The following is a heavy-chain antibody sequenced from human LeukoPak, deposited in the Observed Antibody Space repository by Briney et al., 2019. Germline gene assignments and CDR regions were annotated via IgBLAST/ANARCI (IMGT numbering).Heavy chain of an antibody. CDR3: ARVLAHRSISGWFDP. Sequence: ASVKVSCKASGYTFTSYGISWVRQAPGQGLEWMGGIIPMFGTGNYAQKFQGRVTITADESTSTAYMELSSLRSGDTAVYYCARVLAHRSISGWFDPWGQGTLVTVSS. J-gene: IGHJ5*02. CDR1: GYTFTSYG. V-gene: IGHV1-69*13. CDR2: IIPMFGTG. D-gene: IGHD6-6*01.